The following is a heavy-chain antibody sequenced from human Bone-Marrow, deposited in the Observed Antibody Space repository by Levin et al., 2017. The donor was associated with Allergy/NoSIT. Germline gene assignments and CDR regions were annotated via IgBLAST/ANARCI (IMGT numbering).Heavy chain of an antibody. V-gene: IGHV4-39*07. CDR2: IYYSGST. J-gene: IGHJ4*02. CDR3: ARDPRLLLQAYFDY. Sequence: SETLSLTCTVSGGSISSSSYYWGWIRQPPGKGLEWIGSIYYSGSTYYNPSLKSRVTISVDTSKNQFSLKLSSVTAADTAVYYCARDPRLLLQAYFDYWGQGTLVTVSS. CDR1: GGSISSSSYY. D-gene: IGHD2-15*01.